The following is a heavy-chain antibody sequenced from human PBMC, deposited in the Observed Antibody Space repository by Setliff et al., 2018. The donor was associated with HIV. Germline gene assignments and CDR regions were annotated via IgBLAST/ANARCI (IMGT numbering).Heavy chain of an antibody. D-gene: IGHD6-13*01. Sequence: GGSLRLSCAASGFTFSSYAMHWVRQAPGKGLEWVAVISYDGSNKYYVDSVKGRFTISRDNAKNSLYLQMSSLRAEDTAVYYCARDWEEYSSHSGAFDIWGQGTTVTVSS. CDR2: ISYDGSNK. CDR3: ARDWEEYSSHSGAFDI. CDR1: GFTFSSYA. V-gene: IGHV3-30*04. J-gene: IGHJ3*02.